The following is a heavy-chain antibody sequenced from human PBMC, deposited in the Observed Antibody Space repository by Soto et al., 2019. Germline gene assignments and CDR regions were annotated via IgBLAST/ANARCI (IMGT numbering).Heavy chain of an antibody. Sequence: GASVKVSCKASGYTFTSYAMHWVRQAPGQRLEWMGWINAGNGNTKYSQKFQGRVTITRDTSASTAYMELSSLRSEDTAVYYCARPQYYYDSSGYSHYFDYWGQGTLVTVS. D-gene: IGHD3-22*01. J-gene: IGHJ4*02. V-gene: IGHV1-3*01. CDR1: GYTFTSYA. CDR2: INAGNGNT. CDR3: ARPQYYYDSSGYSHYFDY.